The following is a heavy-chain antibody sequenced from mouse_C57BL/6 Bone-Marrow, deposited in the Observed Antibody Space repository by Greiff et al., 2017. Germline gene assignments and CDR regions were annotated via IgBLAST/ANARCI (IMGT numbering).Heavy chain of an antibody. CDR1: GFTFSSYA. V-gene: IGHV5-9-1*02. CDR3: TRDGVLFFDY. D-gene: IGHD1-1*02. Sequence: EVQLQEPGAGLVKPGGSLKLSCAASGFTFSSYAMSWVRQTPEKGLEWVAYISSGGDYIYYADTVKGRFTISRDNARNTRYLQMSSLKSEDTAMYYYTRDGVLFFDYWGQGTTLTVSS. J-gene: IGHJ2*01. CDR2: ISSGGDYI.